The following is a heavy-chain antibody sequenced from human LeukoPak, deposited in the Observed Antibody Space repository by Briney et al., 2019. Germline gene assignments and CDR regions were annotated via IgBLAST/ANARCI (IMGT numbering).Heavy chain of an antibody. D-gene: IGHD6-13*01. J-gene: IGHJ6*03. CDR3: ARETAGHYYYYMDV. Sequence: GGSLRLSCASSGFTLSSYAMIWVRKAPGKGLEWVSGINWNGGSTGYADSVKGRFTISRDNSKNTLYLQMNSLRAEDTAVYYCARETAGHYYYYMDVWGKGTTVTVSS. CDR2: INWNGGST. V-gene: IGHV3-20*04. CDR1: GFTLSSYA.